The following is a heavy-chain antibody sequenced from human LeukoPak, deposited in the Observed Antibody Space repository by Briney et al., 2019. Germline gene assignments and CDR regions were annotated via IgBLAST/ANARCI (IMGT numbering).Heavy chain of an antibody. D-gene: IGHD1-26*01. J-gene: IGHJ5*02. Sequence: PSETLSLTCTVSGGSISSYYRSWIRQPAGKGLEWIGRIYTSGSTNYNPSLKSRVTMSVGTSKNQFSLKLSSVTAADTAVYYCARDKGGAVGATGYWFDPWGQGTLVTVSS. CDR3: ARDKGGAVGATGYWFDP. CDR1: GGSISSYY. CDR2: IYTSGST. V-gene: IGHV4-4*07.